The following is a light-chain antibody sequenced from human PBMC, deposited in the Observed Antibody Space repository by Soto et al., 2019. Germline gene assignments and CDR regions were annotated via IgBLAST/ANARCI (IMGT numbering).Light chain of an antibody. Sequence: DIVMTQSPDYLAVSLGERATINCKSSQSVLYSSTNKNYLAWYQQKPGQPPKLLIYWASTRESGVPDRFSGSGSGTVFTLTISSLQAEDVAVYYCHQYYSAPWTFGQGTKVEIK. J-gene: IGKJ1*01. V-gene: IGKV4-1*01. CDR1: QSVLYSSTNKNY. CDR2: WAS. CDR3: HQYYSAPWT.